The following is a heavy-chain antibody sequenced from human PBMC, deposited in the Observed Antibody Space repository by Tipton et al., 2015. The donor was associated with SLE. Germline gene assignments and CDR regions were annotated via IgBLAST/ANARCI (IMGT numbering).Heavy chain of an antibody. CDR2: IYYSGST. V-gene: IGHV4-34*11. J-gene: IGHJ3*02. Sequence: TLSLTCAVYGGSFSGYYWSWIRQPPGKGLEWIGYIYYSGSTNYNPSLKSRVTISVDTSKNQFSLKLSSVTAADTAVYYCAREKGDAYPNLVAFDIWGQGTMVTVSS. CDR3: AREKGDAYPNLVAFDI. CDR1: GGSFSGYY. D-gene: IGHD3-16*01.